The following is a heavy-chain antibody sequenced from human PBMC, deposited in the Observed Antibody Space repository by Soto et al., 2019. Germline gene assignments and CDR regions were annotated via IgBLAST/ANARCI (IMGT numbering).Heavy chain of an antibody. CDR1: GGSFSGYY. V-gene: IGHV4-34*01. D-gene: IGHD3-10*01. Sequence: PSETLSLTCAVYGGSFSGYYWSWIRQPPGKGLEWIGEINHSGSTNYNPSLKSRVTISVDTSKNQFSLKLSSVTAADTAVYYCASGRFMVRGVTKWGPFDYWGQGTLVTVSS. CDR3: ASGRFMVRGVTKWGPFDY. J-gene: IGHJ4*02. CDR2: INHSGST.